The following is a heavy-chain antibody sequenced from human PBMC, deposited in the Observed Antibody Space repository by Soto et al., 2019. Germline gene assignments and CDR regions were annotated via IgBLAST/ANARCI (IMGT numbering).Heavy chain of an antibody. J-gene: IGHJ4*02. CDR2: FDPEDGET. Sequence: ASVKVSCKVSGYTITELSMHWVRQAPGKGLEWMGGFDPEDGETIYAQKFQGRVTMTEDTSTDTAYMELSSLRSEDTAVYYCATGIEYFTYFDYWGQGTLVTVSS. V-gene: IGHV1-24*01. CDR1: GYTITELS. CDR3: ATGIEYFTYFDY.